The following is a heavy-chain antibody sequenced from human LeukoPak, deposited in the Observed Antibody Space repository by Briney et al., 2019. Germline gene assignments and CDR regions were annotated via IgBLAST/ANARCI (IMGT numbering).Heavy chain of an antibody. D-gene: IGHD6-13*01. V-gene: IGHV4-4*07. J-gene: IGHJ4*02. Sequence: PSETLSLTCAVYGGSFSGYYWSWIRQPAGKGLEWIGRIYTSGSTNYNPSLKSRVTMSVDTSKNQFSLKLSSVTAADTAVYYCAREDSSSWYSIVDYWGQGTLVTVSS. CDR2: IYTSGST. CDR3: AREDSSSWYSIVDY. CDR1: GGSFSGYY.